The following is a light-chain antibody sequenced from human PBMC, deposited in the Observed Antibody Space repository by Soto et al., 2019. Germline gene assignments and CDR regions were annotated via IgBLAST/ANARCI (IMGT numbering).Light chain of an antibody. CDR2: TAS. CDR3: QQFASWPLT. CDR1: QSVRSRL. J-gene: IGKJ4*01. Sequence: EIVLTQSPATLSVSPGERATLSCRASQSVRSRLLAWYQQKPGQAPRLLIYTASTRATGIPDRFRGGGSGTDFTLTITRLEPEDFAVYYCQQFASWPLTFGGGTKVDIK. V-gene: IGKV3-20*01.